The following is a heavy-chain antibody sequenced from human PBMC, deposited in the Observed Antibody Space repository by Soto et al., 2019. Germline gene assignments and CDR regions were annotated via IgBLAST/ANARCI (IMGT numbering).Heavy chain of an antibody. J-gene: IGHJ6*02. D-gene: IGHD3-9*01. CDR3: ARDRQDYDILTGYYYYGMDV. Sequence: LRLSCAASRFTSGYHAMNWVRQAPGKGLEWVSTISSNGENTHYADSVKGRFIISSDNSSNTVALQMNSLRAEDTAVYYCARDRQDYDILTGYYYYGMDVWGQGTTVTVSS. CDR2: ISSNGENT. CDR1: RFTSGYHA. V-gene: IGHV3-23*01.